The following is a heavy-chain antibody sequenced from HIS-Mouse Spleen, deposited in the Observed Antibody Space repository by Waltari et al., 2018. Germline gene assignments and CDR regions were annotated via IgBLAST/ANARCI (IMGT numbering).Heavy chain of an antibody. CDR2: IYYSGST. D-gene: IGHD6-13*01. CDR3: AREIPYSSSWYDWYFDL. CDR1: GCSISRSRYY. Sequence: QLQLQESGPGLVKPSATLSLTCTVPGCSISRSRYYWGWIRQPPGKGLEWIGSIYYSGSTYYNPSLKSRVTISVDTSKNQFSLKLSSVTAADTAVYYCAREIPYSSSWYDWYFDLWGRGTLVTVSS. V-gene: IGHV4-39*07. J-gene: IGHJ2*01.